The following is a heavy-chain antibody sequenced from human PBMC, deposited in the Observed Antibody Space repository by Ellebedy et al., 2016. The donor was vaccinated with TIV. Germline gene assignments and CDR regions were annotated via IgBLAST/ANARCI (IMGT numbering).Heavy chain of an antibody. Sequence: PGGSLRLSCAASGFTFSDYYMSWIRQAPGKGLEWVSYISSSSGYTKYADSVRGRFTISRDNAKNSLYLQMSSLRVEDTAVYFCARDLNSGSYYDPFDYWGQGTLVTVSS. CDR3: ARDLNSGSYYDPFDY. D-gene: IGHD1-26*01. J-gene: IGHJ4*02. CDR2: ISSSSGYT. V-gene: IGHV3-11*06. CDR1: GFTFSDYY.